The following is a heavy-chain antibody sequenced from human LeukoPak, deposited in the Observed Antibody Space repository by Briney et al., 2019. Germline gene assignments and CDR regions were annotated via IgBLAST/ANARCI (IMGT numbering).Heavy chain of an antibody. CDR1: GGSISSYY. D-gene: IGHD3-10*01. J-gene: IGHJ4*02. CDR2: INYRGST. Sequence: PSETLSLTCTVSGGSISSYYWSWIRQPPGKGLEWIGNINYRGSTNYNPSLKSRVTISVDTSKNQFSLKLSSVTAADTAVYYCARSYYYGSGSYYLPHWGQGTLVTVSS. CDR3: ARSYYYGSGSYYLPH. V-gene: IGHV4-59*01.